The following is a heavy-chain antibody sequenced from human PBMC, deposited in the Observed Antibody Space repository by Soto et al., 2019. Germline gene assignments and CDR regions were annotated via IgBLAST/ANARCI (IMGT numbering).Heavy chain of an antibody. D-gene: IGHD2-15*01. J-gene: IGHJ5*02. CDR1: GGSISSSSYY. Sequence: PSETLSLTCNVSGGSISSSSYYWGWIRKPPGKGLEWIGSIYYSGSTYYNPSLKSRVTISVDTSKNQFSLKLSSVTAADTAVYYCARHSNCSGGSCYWFDPWGQGTLVTVSS. V-gene: IGHV4-39*01. CDR3: ARHSNCSGGSCYWFDP. CDR2: IYYSGST.